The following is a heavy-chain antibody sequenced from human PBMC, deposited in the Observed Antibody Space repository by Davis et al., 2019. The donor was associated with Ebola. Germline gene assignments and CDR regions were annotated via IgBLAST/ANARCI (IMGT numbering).Heavy chain of an antibody. CDR1: GYTFIAYF. CDR2: INPTSGDI. V-gene: IGHV1-46*01. J-gene: IGHJ5*02. CDR3: ARESPSTFWFDP. D-gene: IGHD2/OR15-2a*01. Sequence: ASVKVSCKASGYTFIAYFVQWVRQAPGQGPEYMGMINPTSGDIIYAQKFQGRVTMTRDTSTSTVYMELSSLTSDDTAVYFCARESPSTFWFDPWGQGTLVTVS.